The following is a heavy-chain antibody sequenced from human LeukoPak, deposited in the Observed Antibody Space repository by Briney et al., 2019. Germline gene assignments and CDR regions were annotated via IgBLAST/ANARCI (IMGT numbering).Heavy chain of an antibody. CDR1: GGTFSSYV. D-gene: IGHD3-3*01. CDR2: IIPIFGTA. J-gene: IGHJ6*03. CDR3: ARELDYDFWSGAPSYYYYMDV. V-gene: IGHV1-69*01. Sequence: ASVKVSCKXSGGTFSSYVISWVRQAPGQGLEGMGGIIPIFGTANYAQKFQGRVTITADESTSTAYMELSSLRSEDTAVYYCARELDYDFWSGAPSYYYYMDVWGKGTTVTVSS.